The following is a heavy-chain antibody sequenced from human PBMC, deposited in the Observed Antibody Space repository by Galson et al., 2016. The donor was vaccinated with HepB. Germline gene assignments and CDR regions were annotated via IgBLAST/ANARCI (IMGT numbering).Heavy chain of an antibody. CDR3: ARVGYTHWSIDD. V-gene: IGHV3-7*03. J-gene: IGHJ4*02. Sequence: SLRLSCAASGFSFSAYWMSWVRQAPGKGLEWVANINQPGETIYYVDSVKGRFVISRDNAKNSVRLQLNSLRAEDTAMYYCARVGYTHWSIDDWGQGTRVTVSS. CDR2: INQPGETI. CDR1: GFSFSAYW. D-gene: IGHD5-12*01.